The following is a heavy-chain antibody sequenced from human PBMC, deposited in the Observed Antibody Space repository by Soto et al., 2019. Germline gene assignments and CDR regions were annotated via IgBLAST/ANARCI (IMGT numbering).Heavy chain of an antibody. CDR2: IDPNGGTT. CDR3: ARSPGNHYGMDV. V-gene: IGHV1-46*04. CDR1: GYTFTSDH. J-gene: IGHJ6*02. Sequence: ASVKVSCKVSGYTFTSDHIHWVRQAPGQGLEWMGIIDPNGGTTNSARMLGGRISMTRDTSTSTAYMELSSLTVQDTAVYYCARSPGNHYGMDVWGQGTTVTVSS.